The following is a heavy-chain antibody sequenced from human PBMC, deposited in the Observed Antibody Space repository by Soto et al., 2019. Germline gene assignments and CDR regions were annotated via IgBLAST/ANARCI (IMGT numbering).Heavy chain of an antibody. V-gene: IGHV4-4*07. CDR1: GDSISSYY. Sequence: SETLSLTCAVSGDSISSYYYCWSLQPAGKRLEWIGRIYTSESPDYNPSLKSRVTMSVDTSKNHVSLMLRTLTTADTAVDYCVVCATAGLFDAWGSGT. D-gene: IGHD3-22*01. CDR2: IYTSESP. CDR3: VVCATAGLFDA. J-gene: IGHJ2*01.